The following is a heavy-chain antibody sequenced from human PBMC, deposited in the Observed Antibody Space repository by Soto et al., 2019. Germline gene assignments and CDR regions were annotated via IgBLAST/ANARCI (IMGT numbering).Heavy chain of an antibody. CDR2: ISYDGSNK. Sequence: QVQLVESGGGVVQPGRSLRLSCAASGFTFSSYAMHWVLQAPGKGLEWVAVISYDGSNKYYADSVKGRFTISRDNSKNTLYLQMNSLRAEDTAVYYCARDSGAAEGSGDYYYYYGMDVWGQGTTVTVSS. CDR3: ARDSGAAEGSGDYYYYYGMDV. J-gene: IGHJ6*02. D-gene: IGHD6-13*01. CDR1: GFTFSSYA. V-gene: IGHV3-30-3*01.